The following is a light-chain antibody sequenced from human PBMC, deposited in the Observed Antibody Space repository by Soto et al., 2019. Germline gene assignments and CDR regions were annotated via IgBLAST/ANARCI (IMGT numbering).Light chain of an antibody. CDR2: EVS. Sequence: QSALTQPASMSGSPGQSITISCTGTSSDVGGYNYVSWYQQHPGKAPKLMIYEVSHRPSGVSDRFSGSKSGNTASLTISGLQAEDEADYYCSSYTTSNTLVVFGGGTKLTVL. V-gene: IGLV2-14*01. J-gene: IGLJ3*02. CDR1: SSDVGGYNY. CDR3: SSYTTSNTLVV.